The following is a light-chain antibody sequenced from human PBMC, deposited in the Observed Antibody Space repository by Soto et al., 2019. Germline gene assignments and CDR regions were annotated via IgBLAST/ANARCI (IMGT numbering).Light chain of an antibody. CDR3: QQTYSAPRT. V-gene: IGKV1-39*01. J-gene: IGKJ3*01. CDR1: QGISSY. CDR2: AAS. Sequence: DIQMTQSPSSLSASVGDRVTITCRASQGISSYLNWYQQRPGKPPNLLIYAASSLPSGVPSRFSGSGVGTDFTLTISSLQPEDFATYYCQQTYSAPRTFGLGTRVDIK.